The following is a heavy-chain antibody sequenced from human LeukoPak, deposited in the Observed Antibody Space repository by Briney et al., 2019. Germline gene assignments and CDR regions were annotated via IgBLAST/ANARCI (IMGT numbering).Heavy chain of an antibody. CDR3: ARANSGSYYSDY. Sequence: GGSLRLSCAASGFTFSSYWMHCVRQAPGKGLVWVSRINSDGSSTSYADSVKGRFTISRDNAKNTLYLQMNSLRAEDTAVYYCARANSGSYYSDYWGQGTLVTVSS. D-gene: IGHD1-26*01. CDR2: INSDGSST. V-gene: IGHV3-74*01. CDR1: GFTFSSYW. J-gene: IGHJ4*02.